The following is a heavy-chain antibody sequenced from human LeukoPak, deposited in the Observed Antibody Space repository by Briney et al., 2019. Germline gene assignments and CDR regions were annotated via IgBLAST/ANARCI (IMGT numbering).Heavy chain of an antibody. Sequence: GGSLRLSCAASGFTFSSYAMSWVRQAPGMGLEWVSAISGSGGSTYYADSVKGRFTISRDNSKNTLYLQMNSLRAEDTAVYYCAKKGQWLVGGPFDYWGQGTLVTVSS. V-gene: IGHV3-23*01. J-gene: IGHJ4*02. CDR1: GFTFSSYA. D-gene: IGHD6-19*01. CDR2: ISGSGGST. CDR3: AKKGQWLVGGPFDY.